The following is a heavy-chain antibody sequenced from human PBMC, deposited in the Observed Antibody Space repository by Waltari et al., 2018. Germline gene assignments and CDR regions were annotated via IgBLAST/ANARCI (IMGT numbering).Heavy chain of an antibody. Sequence: QVQLLQSETEVKKPGASVKISCKATGYTFSDFYIHWVRQAPGQGLEWMGWINPKSGGTNYPPTFQGRVTMTRDTSNSTVYMAVNSLRSDDTAVYFCARGKFMAINPLGHWGQGTLVTVSS. J-gene: IGHJ4*02. V-gene: IGHV1-2*02. CDR2: INPKSGGT. CDR1: GYTFSDFY. CDR3: ARGKFMAINPLGH. D-gene: IGHD2-2*02.